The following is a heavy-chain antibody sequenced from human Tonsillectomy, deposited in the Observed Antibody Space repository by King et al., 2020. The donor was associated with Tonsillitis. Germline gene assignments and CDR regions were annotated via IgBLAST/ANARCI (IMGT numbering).Heavy chain of an antibody. Sequence: QVQLVESGGGVVQPGRSLRLSCAASGFTFSRHPMRWVRQAPGKGLFWLAIISSDGRKTNYADSVKGRFTISRDNSKNTLYMQMNSLRPEDTAVYYCGDEPNSSTWGARWGQGTLVIVSS. CDR3: GDEPNSSTWGAR. V-gene: IGHV3-30*04. CDR2: ISSDGRKT. D-gene: IGHD6-6*01. CDR1: GFTFSRHP. J-gene: IGHJ4*02.